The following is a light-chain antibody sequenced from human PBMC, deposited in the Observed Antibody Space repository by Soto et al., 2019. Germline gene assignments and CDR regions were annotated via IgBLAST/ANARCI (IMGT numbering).Light chain of an antibody. CDR1: SSDVGGYNY. Sequence: QSALTQPASVSASPGQSITNSCTGTSSDVGGYNYVSWYQQHPGKAPKLMIYEVTNRPSGVSNRFSGSKSGNTASLTISGLQAEDEADYYCSSYTSSTHVVFGGGTKLTVL. CDR2: EVT. CDR3: SSYTSSTHVV. V-gene: IGLV2-14*01. J-gene: IGLJ2*01.